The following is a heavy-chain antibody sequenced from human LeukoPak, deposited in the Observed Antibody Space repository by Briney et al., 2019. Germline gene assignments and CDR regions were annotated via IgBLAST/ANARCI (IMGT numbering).Heavy chain of an antibody. J-gene: IGHJ4*02. D-gene: IGHD5-18*01. CDR3: ARMADTAMVSD. Sequence: SETLSLTCTVSGGSISSYYWSWIRQPPGKGLEWIGYIYYSGSTNYNPSLKSRVTISVDTSKNQFSLKLSSVTAADTAVYYCARMADTAMVSDWGQGTLVTVSS. CDR2: IYYSGST. V-gene: IGHV4-59*08. CDR1: GGSISSYY.